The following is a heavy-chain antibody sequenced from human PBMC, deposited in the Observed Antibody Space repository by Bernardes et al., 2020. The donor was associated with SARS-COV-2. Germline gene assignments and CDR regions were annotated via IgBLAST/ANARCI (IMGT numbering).Heavy chain of an antibody. CDR1: GFTFSSYA. Sequence: GGSLRLSCAASGFTFSSYAMSWVRQAPGRGLEWVLCISASGGSTYYADSVKGRFTISRDNSKNTLYLQMNSLRAEDTAVYYCTRDCVGTGVVVAAIYYYGMDVWGQGTTVTVSS. V-gene: IGHV3-23*01. CDR3: TRDCVGTGVVVAAIYYYGMDV. J-gene: IGHJ6*02. CDR2: ISASGGST. D-gene: IGHD2-15*01.